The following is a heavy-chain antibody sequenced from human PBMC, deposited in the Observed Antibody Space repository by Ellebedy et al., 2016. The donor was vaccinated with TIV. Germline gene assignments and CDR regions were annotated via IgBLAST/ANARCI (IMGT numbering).Heavy chain of an antibody. J-gene: IGHJ4*02. V-gene: IGHV1-18*01. CDR1: CYTFSNSG. Sequence: ASVKVSCXASCYTFSNSGGSCVRQAPGQRLKWMGIVKFSDNTAAYAQKFQGRVFMTIDRSTSTVYMELRSLRSDDTAVYYCAKESDGSYYGPHFDYWGQGTLVTVSS. D-gene: IGHD1-26*01. CDR3: AKESDGSYYGPHFDY. CDR2: VKFSDNTA.